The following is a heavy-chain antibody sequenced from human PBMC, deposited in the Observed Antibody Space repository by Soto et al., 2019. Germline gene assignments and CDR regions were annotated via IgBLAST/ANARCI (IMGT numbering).Heavy chain of an antibody. D-gene: IGHD6-19*01. CDR2: ISDNADST. CDR3: AKATLRQWLEELDY. CDR1: GFTFVNYA. J-gene: IGHJ4*02. Sequence: GGSLRLSCAASGFTFVNYAMSWVRQAPGKGLEWVTTISDNADSTYYADSVKGRFTISRDNFRNTLYLQMNSLGAEDTAIYYCAKATLRQWLEELDYWGQGALVTVSS. V-gene: IGHV3-23*01.